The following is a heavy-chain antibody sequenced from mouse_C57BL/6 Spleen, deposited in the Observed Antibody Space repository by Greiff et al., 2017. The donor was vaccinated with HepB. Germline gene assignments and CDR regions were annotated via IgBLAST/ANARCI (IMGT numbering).Heavy chain of an antibody. CDR2: IWSDGST. J-gene: IGHJ4*01. CDR3: ARHLRFYYAMDY. V-gene: IGHV2-6-1*01. Sequence: VQLVESGPGLVAPSQSLSITCTVSGFSLTSYGVHWVRQPPGKGLEWLVVIWSDGSTTYNSALKSRLSISKNNSKSQVFLKMNNLQTDDTAMYYCARHLRFYYAMDYWGQGTSVTVSS. CDR1: GFSLTSYG. D-gene: IGHD1-1*01.